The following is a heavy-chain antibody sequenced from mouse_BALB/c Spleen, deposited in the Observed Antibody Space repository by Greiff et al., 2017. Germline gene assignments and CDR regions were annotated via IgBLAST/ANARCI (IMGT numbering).Heavy chain of an antibody. Sequence: EVHLVESGGGLVKPGGSLKLSCAASGFTFSSYTMSWVRQTPEKRLEWVATISSGGSYTYYPDSVKGRFTISRDNAKNTLYLQMSSLKSEDTAMYYCTRDGGLGDYYAMDYWGQGTSVTVSS. CDR3: TRDGGLGDYYAMDY. CDR1: GFTFSSYT. D-gene: IGHD3-1*01. V-gene: IGHV5-6-4*01. CDR2: ISSGGSYT. J-gene: IGHJ4*01.